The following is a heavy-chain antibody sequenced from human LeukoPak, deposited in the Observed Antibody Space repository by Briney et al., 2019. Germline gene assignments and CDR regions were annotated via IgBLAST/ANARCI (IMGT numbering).Heavy chain of an antibody. J-gene: IGHJ6*02. V-gene: IGHV1-2*02. CDR2: INPNSGGA. Sequence: ASVKVSCKSSGYTFTGYYMHWVRQAPGQGLEWMGWINPNSGGANYAQKFQGRVTMTRDTSISTAYMELSRLRSGDTAVYYCARDLSASLNGPKRFWSGYYTHQPFYGGMDVWGQGTTVTVSS. CDR1: GYTFTGYY. CDR3: ARDLSASLNGPKRFWSGYYTHQPFYGGMDV. D-gene: IGHD3-3*01.